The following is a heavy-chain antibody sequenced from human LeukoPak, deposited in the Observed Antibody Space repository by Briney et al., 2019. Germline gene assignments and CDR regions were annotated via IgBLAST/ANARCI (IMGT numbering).Heavy chain of an antibody. CDR3: TTVSNTGSYYIVWPPVGDYYNYMDV. V-gene: IGHV3-15*01. CDR1: GFTFNNAW. J-gene: IGHJ6*03. Sequence: PGGSLRLSCAASGFTFNNAWMSWVRQAPGKGLEWVGQIKSEADGGTAAYGAYVKGRFTISRNDSENTLFLQMDSLKTEDTAVYYCTTVSNTGSYYIVWPPVGDYYNYMDVWGIGTTVTVSS. CDR2: IKSEADGGTA. D-gene: IGHD1-26*01.